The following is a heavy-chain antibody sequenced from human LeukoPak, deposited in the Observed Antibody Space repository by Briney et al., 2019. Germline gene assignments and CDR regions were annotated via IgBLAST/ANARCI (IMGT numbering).Heavy chain of an antibody. V-gene: IGHV4-34*01. Sequence: PSETLSLTCGVSGGSFSSHYWTWIRQPPGKGLEWIGEINPRGSTNYNPSLESRVTVSADTSRNQLSLSLTSMTAADSAVYFCARGLRQGSAWSWGPKEKSYQYMDVWGTGITVIVSS. J-gene: IGHJ6*04. CDR1: GGSFSSHY. CDR2: INPRGST. CDR3: ARGLRQGSAWSWGPKEKSYQYMDV. D-gene: IGHD6-19*01.